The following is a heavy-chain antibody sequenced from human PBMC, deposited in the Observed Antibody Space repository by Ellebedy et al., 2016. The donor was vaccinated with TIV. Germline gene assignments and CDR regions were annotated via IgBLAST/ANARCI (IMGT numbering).Heavy chain of an antibody. CDR3: ARGLTGDYGAFDL. J-gene: IGHJ3*01. V-gene: IGHV3-7*03. D-gene: IGHD4-17*01. Sequence: PGGSLRLSCAASEFTFSSRWMSWVRQAPGTGLEWVANIEQYGSGKYYVDSVKGRFTISRDDANNLLYLQLNTLRAEDTALYYCARGLTGDYGAFDLWGQGTMVTVSS. CDR1: EFTFSSRW. CDR2: IEQYGSGK.